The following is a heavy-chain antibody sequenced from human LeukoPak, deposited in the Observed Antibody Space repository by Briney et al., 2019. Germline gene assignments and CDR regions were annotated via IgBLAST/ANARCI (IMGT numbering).Heavy chain of an antibody. D-gene: IGHD5-18*01. CDR3: ARRGYSYPKDYMDV. Sequence: GGSLRLSCAASGFTFSSCSMNWVRQAPGKGLEWVSSISSSSSYVYYADSVKGRFTISRDNAKNSLYLQMNSLRAEDTAVYYCARRGYSYPKDYMDVWGKGTTVTVSS. CDR1: GFTFSSCS. CDR2: ISSSSSYV. V-gene: IGHV3-21*01. J-gene: IGHJ6*03.